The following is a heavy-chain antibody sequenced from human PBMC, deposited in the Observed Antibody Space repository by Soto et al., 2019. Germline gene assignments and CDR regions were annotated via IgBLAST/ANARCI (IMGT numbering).Heavy chain of an antibody. CDR3: AREGGSETLQPACNWFDT. CDR1: GYTFTDYH. CDR2: INANNGGA. D-gene: IGHD6-25*01. Sequence: QVQLVQSGAEVKKPGASVKVSCKASGYTFTDYHIHWVRQAPGQGLEFMGWINANNGGAGSAQQFQGRVTVTRDTSITTVYMELSNLRSDDTAVYYCAREGGSETLQPACNWFDTWGQGTLVTVSS. J-gene: IGHJ5*02. V-gene: IGHV1-2*02.